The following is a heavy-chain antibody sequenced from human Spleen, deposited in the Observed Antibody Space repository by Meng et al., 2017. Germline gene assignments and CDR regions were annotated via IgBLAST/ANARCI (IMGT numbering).Heavy chain of an antibody. Sequence: SETLSLTCTVSGGSISSSSYYWGWIRQPPGKGLEWIVSIYYSGSTNYNPSLKSRLIISIDTSKNQFSLKLSSVTAADTAVYYCARGGSYNSWGFFDYWGQGTLVTVSS. D-gene: IGHD1-26*01. CDR2: IYYSGST. J-gene: IGHJ4*02. CDR1: GGSISSSSYY. CDR3: ARGGSYNSWGFFDY. V-gene: IGHV4-39*07.